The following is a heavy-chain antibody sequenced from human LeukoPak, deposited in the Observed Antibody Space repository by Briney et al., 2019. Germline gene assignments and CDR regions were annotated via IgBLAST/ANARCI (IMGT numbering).Heavy chain of an antibody. CDR3: ARDVPATGGFDP. CDR2: IYHSGST. CDR1: GGSISSGGYS. Sequence: SETLSLTCAVSGGSISSGGYSWSWIRQPPGKGLEWIGYIYHSGSTYYNPSLKSRVTISVDTSKNQFSLKLSSVTAADTAVYYCARDVPATGGFDPWGQGTLVTVSS. V-gene: IGHV4-30-2*01. D-gene: IGHD7-27*01. J-gene: IGHJ5*02.